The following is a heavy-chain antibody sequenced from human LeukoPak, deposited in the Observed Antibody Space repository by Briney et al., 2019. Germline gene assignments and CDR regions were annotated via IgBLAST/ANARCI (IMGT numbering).Heavy chain of an antibody. V-gene: IGHV1-46*01. Sequence: ASVKFSCKASGYIFTNYYMHWVRQAPGQGLEWMGIINPSGGSTSYAQKFQGRVTMTRDTSTSTLYMELSSLRSEDTAVYYCARGYSYGHHLDYWGQGTLVTVSS. CDR2: INPSGGST. J-gene: IGHJ4*02. CDR3: ARGYSYGHHLDY. CDR1: GYIFTNYY. D-gene: IGHD5-18*01.